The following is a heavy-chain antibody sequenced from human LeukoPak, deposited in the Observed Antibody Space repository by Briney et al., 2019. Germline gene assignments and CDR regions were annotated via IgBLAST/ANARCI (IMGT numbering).Heavy chain of an antibody. CDR3: ARGGIRGYSAFDNLDF. D-gene: IGHD5-12*01. V-gene: IGHV4-61*01. Sequence: SSETLSLTCTVSGGSISSTSFYWTWIRQPPGKGLEWIGYVYYGGSANYNPSLKSRVSMSVDTSKNQFSLTLTSVTVADTAFYYCARGGIRGYSAFDNLDFWGLGTHVTVSS. J-gene: IGHJ4*02. CDR2: VYYGGSA. CDR1: GGSISSTSFY.